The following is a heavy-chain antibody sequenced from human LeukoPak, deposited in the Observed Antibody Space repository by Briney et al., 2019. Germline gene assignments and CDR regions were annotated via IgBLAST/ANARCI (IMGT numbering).Heavy chain of an antibody. V-gene: IGHV1-2*02. J-gene: IGHJ4*02. CDR1: GYTFIANY. CDR2: MHVGTGNT. CDR3: AREGSYCDGGDCYSFDF. D-gene: IGHD2-21*02. Sequence: ASVKVSCKASGYTFIANYLQWVREAPGLGPEWSGWMHVGTGNTRYAPKFQDRVTLSRDTSINTAYMDLSSLTSDDTAVYYCAREGSYCDGGDCYSFDFWGQGTLVTVSS.